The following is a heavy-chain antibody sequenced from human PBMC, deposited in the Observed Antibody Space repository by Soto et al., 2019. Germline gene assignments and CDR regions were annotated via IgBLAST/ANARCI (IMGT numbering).Heavy chain of an antibody. CDR2: IRNKANSYTT. CDR1: GFTFSDHY. D-gene: IGHD4-17*01. V-gene: IGHV3-72*01. CDR3: SRAGKVTTPYYFDY. Sequence: EVQLVESGGGLVQPGGSLRLSCAASGFTFSDHYMDWVRQAPGKGLEWVGRIRNKANSYTTEYAASVKGRFTIARDDSKRSLYLQMDILKTEDTAVYYCSRAGKVTTPYYFDYWGQGTLVTVSS. J-gene: IGHJ4*02.